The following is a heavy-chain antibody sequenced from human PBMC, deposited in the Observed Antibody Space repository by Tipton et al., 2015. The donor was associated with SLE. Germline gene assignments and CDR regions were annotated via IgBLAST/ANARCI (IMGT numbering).Heavy chain of an antibody. V-gene: IGHV3-23*01. CDR2: ISGSGGTT. Sequence: SLRLSCPASGFSFSNYAMNWVRQAPGKGLVWVSGISGSGGTTNYADSVKGRFTISRDNSNNTLYLQMNSLRAEDTAVYYRAKGRTYFDSWGQGTLVTVSS. CDR1: GFSFSNYA. J-gene: IGHJ4*02. CDR3: AKGRTYFDS.